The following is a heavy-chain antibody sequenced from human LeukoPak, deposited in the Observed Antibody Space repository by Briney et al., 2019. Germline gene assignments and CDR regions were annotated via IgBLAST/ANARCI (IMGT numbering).Heavy chain of an antibody. D-gene: IGHD6-6*01. CDR1: GFTFSNYD. Sequence: GGSLRLSCAASGFTFSNYDMSWVRQAPGKGLEWVSVISYDGSNKYYADSVKGRFTISRDNSKNTLYLQMNSLRAEDTAVYYCAKDLDSSSGPLDYWGQGTLVTVSS. CDR2: ISYDGSNK. V-gene: IGHV3-30*18. CDR3: AKDLDSSSGPLDY. J-gene: IGHJ4*02.